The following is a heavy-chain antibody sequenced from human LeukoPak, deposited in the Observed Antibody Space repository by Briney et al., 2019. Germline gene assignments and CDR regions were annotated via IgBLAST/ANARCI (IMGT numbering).Heavy chain of an antibody. CDR3: ASGAQRGYSYGLLFDY. J-gene: IGHJ4*02. Sequence: SETLSLTCTVSGVSVSSGSYYWSWIRQPPGKGLEWIGYIYYSGSTNYNPSLKSRVTISVDTSKNQFSLKLSSVTAADTAVYYCASGAQRGYSYGLLFDYWGQGTLVTVSS. CDR2: IYYSGST. V-gene: IGHV4-61*01. D-gene: IGHD5-18*01. CDR1: GVSVSSGSYY.